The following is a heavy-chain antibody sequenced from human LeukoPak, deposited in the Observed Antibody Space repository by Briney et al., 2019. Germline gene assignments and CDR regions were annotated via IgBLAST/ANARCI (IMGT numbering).Heavy chain of an antibody. J-gene: IGHJ4*02. CDR2: ISSSSSYI. CDR3: ARGGGAFDY. CDR1: GFTFSSYS. D-gene: IGHD3-10*01. V-gene: IGHV3-21*01. Sequence: GGSLRLSCAASGFTFSSYSLNWVRQTPGEGLEWVSSISSSSSYINYADSVKGRFIISRDNAKNSLNLQMNSLRAEDTAVYYCARGGGAFDYWGQGTLVTVSS.